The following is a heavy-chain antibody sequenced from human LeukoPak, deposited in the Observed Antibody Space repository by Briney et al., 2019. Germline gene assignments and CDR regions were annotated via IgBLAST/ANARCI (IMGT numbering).Heavy chain of an antibody. CDR1: GFTFSSYS. J-gene: IGHJ4*02. Sequence: PGGSLRLSCAASGFTFSSYSMNWVRQAPGKGLEWVSYISSSSSTIYYADSAKGRFTISRDNAKNSLYLQMNSLRAEDTAVYYCARIGGQQLVKVQKWGQGTLVTVSS. D-gene: IGHD6-13*01. CDR3: ARIGGQQLVKVQK. CDR2: ISSSSSTI. V-gene: IGHV3-48*01.